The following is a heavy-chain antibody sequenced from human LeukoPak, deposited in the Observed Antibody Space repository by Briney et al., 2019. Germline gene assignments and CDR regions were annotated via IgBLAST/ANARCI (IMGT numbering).Heavy chain of an antibody. D-gene: IGHD4-17*01. CDR1: GFTFSSYW. V-gene: IGHV3-7*01. J-gene: IGHJ4*02. CDR2: IKQDGSEK. CDR3: ARDYGDSI. Sequence: PGGSLRLSCAASGFTFSSYWMSWFRQAPGKGLEWVANIKQDGSEKYYVDSVKGRFTISRDNAKNSLDIQMNSLTADDTAVYYCARDYGDSIWGQGTLVTVSS.